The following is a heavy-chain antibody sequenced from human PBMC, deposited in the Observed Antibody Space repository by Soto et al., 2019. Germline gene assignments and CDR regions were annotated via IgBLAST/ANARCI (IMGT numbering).Heavy chain of an antibody. CDR1: GFTFSDYN. Sequence: QVQLVESGGGLVKPGGSLRLSCAASGFTFSDYNMSWIRQAPGKGLEWVSYISSSSSYTNYADSVKGRFTISRDNAKNSLYLQMNSLRAEDTAVYYCATTQWLVLRDVWGQGTTVTVSS. CDR3: ATTQWLVLRDV. J-gene: IGHJ6*02. V-gene: IGHV3-11*06. D-gene: IGHD6-19*01. CDR2: ISSSSSYT.